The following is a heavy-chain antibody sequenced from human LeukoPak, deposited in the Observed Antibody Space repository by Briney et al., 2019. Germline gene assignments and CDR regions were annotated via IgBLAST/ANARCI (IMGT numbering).Heavy chain of an antibody. Sequence: GGSLRLSCAASGFTFSSYGMSWVRQAPGKGLEWVSVMSGGGGSTYDADSVKGRFTISRDNSKNIHYLEMNSLRAEDTAVYYCARAATMIRGDTPQELDNWGQGTLVTVSS. CDR2: MSGGGGST. CDR3: ARAATMIRGDTPQELDN. CDR1: GFTFSSYG. D-gene: IGHD3-10*01. J-gene: IGHJ4*02. V-gene: IGHV3-23*01.